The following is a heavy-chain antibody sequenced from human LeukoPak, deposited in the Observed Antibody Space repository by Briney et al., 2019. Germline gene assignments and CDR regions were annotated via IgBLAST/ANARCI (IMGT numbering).Heavy chain of an antibody. CDR1: EYIFTDYY. V-gene: IGHV1-46*01. J-gene: IGHJ4*02. D-gene: IGHD3-10*01. CDR3: ARGAYYGSGSYQDY. Sequence: ASVKLSCQASEYIFTDYYMHWVRQAPGQGLEWMGIINPSGGSTSYAQKFQGRVTMTRDMSTSTVYMELSSLRSEDTAVYYCARGAYYGSGSYQDYWGQGTLVTVSS. CDR2: INPSGGST.